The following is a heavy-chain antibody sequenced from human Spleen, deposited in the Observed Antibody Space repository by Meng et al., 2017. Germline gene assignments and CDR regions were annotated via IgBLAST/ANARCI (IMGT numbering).Heavy chain of an antibody. Sequence: GESLKISCAGSGFTFSSYAMYWVRQAPGKGLEWVAVIGYDGTAEYYAESVKGRFTISRDNSKTTLYLQMNSLRAEDTAVYYCARDIPASASALDVWGQGTMVTVSS. D-gene: IGHD2-2*01. CDR2: IGYDGTAE. CDR1: GFTFSSYA. J-gene: IGHJ3*01. CDR3: ARDIPASASALDV. V-gene: IGHV3-30*04.